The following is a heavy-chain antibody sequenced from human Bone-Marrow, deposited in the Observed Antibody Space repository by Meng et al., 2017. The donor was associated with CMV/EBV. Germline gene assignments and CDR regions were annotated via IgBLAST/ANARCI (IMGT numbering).Heavy chain of an antibody. CDR1: GGTFSSYT. CDR3: ARRVASVAAGSLDY. D-gene: IGHD6-25*01. J-gene: IGHJ4*02. CDR2: INPNSGGT. Sequence: ASVKVSCKASGGTFSSYTISWVRQAPGQGLEWMGRINPNSGGTNYAQKFQGRVTMTRDTSISTAYMELSRLRSDGTAVYYCARRVASVAAGSLDYWGQGTLVTASS. V-gene: IGHV1-2*02.